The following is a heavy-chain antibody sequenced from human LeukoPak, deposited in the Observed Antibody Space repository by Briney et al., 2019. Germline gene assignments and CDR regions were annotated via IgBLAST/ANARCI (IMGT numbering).Heavy chain of an antibody. J-gene: IGHJ5*02. D-gene: IGHD5-24*01. Sequence: GGSLRLSCAASGFTFSSYGMHWVRQAPGKGLEWVAFIRYDGGNKYYADPVKGRFTISRDNSKNTLYLQMNSLRAEDTAVYYCAKEGVEMAIGNWFDPWGQGTLVTVSS. CDR3: AKEGVEMAIGNWFDP. V-gene: IGHV3-30*02. CDR2: IRYDGGNK. CDR1: GFTFSSYG.